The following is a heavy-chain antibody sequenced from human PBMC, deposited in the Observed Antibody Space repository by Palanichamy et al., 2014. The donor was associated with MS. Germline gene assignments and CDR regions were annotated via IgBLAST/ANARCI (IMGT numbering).Heavy chain of an antibody. CDR3: VRGMGRGDWFDP. V-gene: IGHV3-33*01. CDR2: IRYDGSEK. CDR1: GFTFSTYG. Sequence: QVQLVESGGGVVQPGRSLRLSCEASGFTFSTYGMHWVRQAPGKGLEWVAVIRYDGSEKYYADSVKGRFTISRDNSKNTLYLQMNSPRPEDTAVYHCVRGMGRGDWFDPWGQGTLVTVSS. J-gene: IGHJ5*02. D-gene: IGHD1-26*01.